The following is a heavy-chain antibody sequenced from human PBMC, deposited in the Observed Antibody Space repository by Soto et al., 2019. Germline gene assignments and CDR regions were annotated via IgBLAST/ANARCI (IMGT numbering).Heavy chain of an antibody. CDR1: GYTFTSYD. J-gene: IGHJ4*02. CDR2: MNPNTGST. D-gene: IGHD3-16*01. CDR3: AREEGDDIDY. V-gene: IGHV1-8*01. Sequence: QVQLVQSGAEVKKPGASVKVSCKASGYTFTSYDINWVRQATGQGLEWMGWMNPNTGSTRYAQKFQGRVTMTRNTSTSTAYMELSSLRTEDTAVYYRAREEGDDIDYWGQRTLVTVSS.